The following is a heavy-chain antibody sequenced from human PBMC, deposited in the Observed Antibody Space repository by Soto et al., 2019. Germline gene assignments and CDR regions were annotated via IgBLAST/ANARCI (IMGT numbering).Heavy chain of an antibody. CDR2: ISSSSSYI. Sequence: GGSLRLSCAASGFTFSSYSMNWVRQAPGKGLEWVSSISSSSSYIYYADSVKGRFTISRDDAKNSLYLQMNSLRAEDTAVYYCARDCSGGSCFSTHFDYWGQGTLVTVSS. V-gene: IGHV3-21*01. D-gene: IGHD2-15*01. CDR3: ARDCSGGSCFSTHFDY. J-gene: IGHJ4*02. CDR1: GFTFSSYS.